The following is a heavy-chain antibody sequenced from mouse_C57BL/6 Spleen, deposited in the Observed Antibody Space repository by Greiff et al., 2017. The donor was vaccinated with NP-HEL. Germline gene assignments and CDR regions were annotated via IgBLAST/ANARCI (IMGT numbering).Heavy chain of an antibody. D-gene: IGHD2-3*01. CDR3: VRGRWLLSSDAMDY. CDR1: GFTFNTYA. V-gene: IGHV10-3*01. J-gene: IGHJ4*01. CDR2: IRSKSSNYAT. Sequence: EVQRVESGGGLVQPKGSLKLSCAASGFTFNTYAMHWVRQAPGKGLEWVARIRSKSSNYATYYADSVKDRFTISRDDSQSMLYLQMNNLKTEDTAMYYCVRGRWLLSSDAMDYWGQGTSVTVSS.